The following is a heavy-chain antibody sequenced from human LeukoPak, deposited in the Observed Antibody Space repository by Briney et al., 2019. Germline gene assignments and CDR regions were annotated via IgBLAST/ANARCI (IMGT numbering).Heavy chain of an antibody. Sequence: GGSLRLSCAVSGFTFSGLGMNWVRQAPGKGLEWVAFMRYDGSTRSYADSVKGRFTISRDNSKNTLYLQMSGLRVDDTALYYCAVVDNRLGFDCWGQGTLVTVSS. V-gene: IGHV3-30*02. CDR1: GFTFSGLG. D-gene: IGHD3-16*01. CDR2: MRYDGSTR. J-gene: IGHJ4*02. CDR3: AVVDNRLGFDC.